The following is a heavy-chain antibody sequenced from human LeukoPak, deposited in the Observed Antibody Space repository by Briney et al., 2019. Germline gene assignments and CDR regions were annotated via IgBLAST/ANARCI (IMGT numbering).Heavy chain of an antibody. Sequence: ASVKVSCKASGYTFTSYDINWVRQATGQGLEWMGWMNPNSGNTGYAQKFQGRVTMTRNTSISTAYMELSSLRSEDTTVYYCARDSYSGSYYVYWGQGTLVTVSS. CDR1: GYTFTSYD. CDR3: ARDSYSGSYYVY. J-gene: IGHJ4*02. CDR2: MNPNSGNT. V-gene: IGHV1-8*01. D-gene: IGHD1-26*01.